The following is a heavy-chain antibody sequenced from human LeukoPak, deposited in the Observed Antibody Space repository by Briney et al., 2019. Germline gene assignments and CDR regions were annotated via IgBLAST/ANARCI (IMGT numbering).Heavy chain of an antibody. CDR1: GFTVSSNY. Sequence: GGSLRLSCAASGFTVSSNYMSWVRQAPGKGLEWVSVIYSGGSTYYADSVKGRFTISRDNSKNTLYLQMNSLRAEDTAVYYCAKVTSRGYSYGPWYFDLWGRGTLVTVSS. V-gene: IGHV3-53*01. CDR3: AKVTSRGYSYGPWYFDL. D-gene: IGHD5-18*01. J-gene: IGHJ2*01. CDR2: IYSGGST.